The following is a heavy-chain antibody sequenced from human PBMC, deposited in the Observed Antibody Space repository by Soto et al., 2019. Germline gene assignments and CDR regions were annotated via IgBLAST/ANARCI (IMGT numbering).Heavy chain of an antibody. J-gene: IGHJ6*02. CDR2: ISSIGTNR. CDR3: ARDREYSPYGLDV. V-gene: IGHV3-11*01. D-gene: IGHD5-12*01. Sequence: QVQLVESGGGLVKPGGSLRLSCAASGFTFSNYYMSWVRQAPGKGLEWVSYISSIGTNRYYAEPVEGRFTISRDNAKKSLYLQMNSLTAEDTAVYYCARDREYSPYGLDVWAQGTTVTVSS. CDR1: GFTFSNYY.